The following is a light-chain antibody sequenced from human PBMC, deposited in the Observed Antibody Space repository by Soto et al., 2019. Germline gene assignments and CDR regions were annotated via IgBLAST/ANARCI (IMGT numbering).Light chain of an antibody. CDR3: QQYNNWPPWT. CDR1: QSVSSN. CDR2: GAS. Sequence: EIVMTQSPATLSLSPGERATLSCRASQSVSSNLAWYQQKPGQPPRLLIYGASSRATGIPARFSGSGSGTEFTLSLSRLQSEDFAVYYCQQYNNWPPWTLGQGTKVEI. V-gene: IGKV3-15*01. J-gene: IGKJ1*01.